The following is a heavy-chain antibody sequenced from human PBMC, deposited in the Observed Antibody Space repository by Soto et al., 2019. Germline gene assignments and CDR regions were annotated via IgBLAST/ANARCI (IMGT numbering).Heavy chain of an antibody. Sequence: ETLSLTCTVSGDSVSSGDYYWTWIRQPPGKGLEWVGHIYFSGRTNYIPSLESRVTISLDTSKNQFSLKLTSVTAADTAVYYCARVPIDTYMIYWSDPWGQGTLVTVSS. J-gene: IGHJ5*02. D-gene: IGHD3-16*01. CDR2: IYFSGRT. CDR3: ARVPIDTYMIYWSDP. V-gene: IGHV4-61*08. CDR1: GDSVSSGDYY.